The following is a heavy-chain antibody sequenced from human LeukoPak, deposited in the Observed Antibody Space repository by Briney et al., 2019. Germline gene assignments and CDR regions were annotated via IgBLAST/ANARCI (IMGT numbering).Heavy chain of an antibody. D-gene: IGHD2/OR15-2a*01. CDR1: GFTFSSYA. V-gene: IGHV3-23*01. J-gene: IGHJ4*02. CDR3: AKVRLYGPERYYFDY. Sequence: PGGSLRLSCAASGFTFSSYAMSWVRQAPGKGLEWVSAISGSGGSTYYADSVKGRFTISRDNSKNTLYLQMNSLRVEDTAVSYCAKVRLYGPERYYFDYWGQGTLVTVSS. CDR2: ISGSGGST.